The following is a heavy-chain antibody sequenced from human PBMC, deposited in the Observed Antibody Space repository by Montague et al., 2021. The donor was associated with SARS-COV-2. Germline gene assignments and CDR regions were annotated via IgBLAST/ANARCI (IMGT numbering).Heavy chain of an antibody. CDR1: GGSTSSSNYY. J-gene: IGHJ6*02. CDR2: MYYSGST. CDR3: ARDDIVLQGVTKGMDV. D-gene: IGHD3-10*01. V-gene: IGHV4-39*07. Sequence: SETLSLTCTVSGGSTSSSNYYWGWIRQPPGKGLGWIGNMYYSGSTYYNPSLKSRVTISIDTSKNQFSLKLSSVTAADTAVYYCARDDIVLQGVTKGMDVWGQGTTVTVSS.